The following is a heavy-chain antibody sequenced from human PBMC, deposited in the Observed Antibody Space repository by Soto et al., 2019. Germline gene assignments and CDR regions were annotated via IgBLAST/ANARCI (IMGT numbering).Heavy chain of an antibody. D-gene: IGHD2-21*02. Sequence: QVPLVQSGAEVKKPGTSVKVSCKASAYSFTSYDMNWVRQAPGQGLEWMGWVNPNSGDTDYAQKFQDRVTMTTDTSIRTAYMELSSLRSEDTAVYYCARVSFLAPVTGAEIFDFWGQGTMVTVSS. V-gene: IGHV1-8*01. CDR1: AYSFTSYD. CDR3: ARVSFLAPVTGAEIFDF. J-gene: IGHJ3*01. CDR2: VNPNSGDT.